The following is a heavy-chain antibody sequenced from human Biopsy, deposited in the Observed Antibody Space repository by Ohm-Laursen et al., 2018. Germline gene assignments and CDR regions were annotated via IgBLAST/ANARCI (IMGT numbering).Heavy chain of an antibody. V-gene: IGHV4-34*01. CDR1: GGSFNGYF. Sequence: GTLSLTWAVYGGSFNGYFWSWIRQPPGKGLEWVGDITQSGSTNYSPSLKSRVTISVDTAKKQFSLSLRSVTAADTAVYYCARVPLPGIGAAYQGRFLYGMDVWGQGTTVSVSS. J-gene: IGHJ6*02. CDR3: ARVPLPGIGAAYQGRFLYGMDV. CDR2: ITQSGST. D-gene: IGHD6-13*01.